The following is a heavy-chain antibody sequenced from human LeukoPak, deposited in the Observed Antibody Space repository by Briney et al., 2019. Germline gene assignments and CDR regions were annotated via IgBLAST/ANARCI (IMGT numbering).Heavy chain of an antibody. Sequence: GASVKVSCKASGYTFTGYYMHWVRQAPGQGLEWMGWINPNSGGTNYAQKFQGRATMTRDTSISTAYMELSRLRSDDTAVYYCARGGLRYFDWLSPYGDYWGQGTLVTVSS. D-gene: IGHD3-9*01. CDR2: INPNSGGT. J-gene: IGHJ4*02. CDR3: ARGGLRYFDWLSPYGDY. CDR1: GYTFTGYY. V-gene: IGHV1-2*02.